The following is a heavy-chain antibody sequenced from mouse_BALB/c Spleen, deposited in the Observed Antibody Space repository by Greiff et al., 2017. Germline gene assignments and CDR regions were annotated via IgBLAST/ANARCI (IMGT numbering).Heavy chain of an antibody. V-gene: IGHV1-87*01. CDR2: IYPGDGDT. J-gene: IGHJ2*01. D-gene: IGHD4-1*01. CDR1: GYTFTSYW. CDR3: ASDWEGDG. Sequence: VMLVESGAELARPGASVKLSCKASGYTFTSYWMQWVKQRPGQGLEWIGAIYPGDGDTRYTQKFKGKATLTAEKSSSTAYMQLSSLASEDSAVYYCASDWEGDGWGEGTTLTVSS.